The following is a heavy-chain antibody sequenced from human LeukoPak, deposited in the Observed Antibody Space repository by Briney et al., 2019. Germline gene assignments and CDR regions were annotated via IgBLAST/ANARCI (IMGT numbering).Heavy chain of an antibody. D-gene: IGHD5-12*01. CDR1: GFTFSSYA. Sequence: GGSLRLSCAASGFTFSSYAMHWVRQAPGKGLEYVSVISSNGGSTYYANSVKGRFTISRDNSKNTLNLQMGSLRADDMAVYYCARQAISGYDPPPFDSWGQGTLVTVSS. CDR3: ARQAISGYDPPPFDS. J-gene: IGHJ4*02. CDR2: ISSNGGST. V-gene: IGHV3-64*01.